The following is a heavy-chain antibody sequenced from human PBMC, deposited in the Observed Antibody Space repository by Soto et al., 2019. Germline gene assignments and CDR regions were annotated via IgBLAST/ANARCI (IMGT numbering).Heavy chain of an antibody. Sequence: QVQLVQSGAEVKKPGASVKVSCKASGYTFTSYGIIWVRQAPGQGLEWMGWISAYNGNTNYAQKLQGRVTMTTDTTTSTAYMELRSLRSDDTAVYYCARGGSGYCSGGSCYSSYWYFDLWGRGTLVTVSS. J-gene: IGHJ2*01. V-gene: IGHV1-18*01. D-gene: IGHD2-15*01. CDR1: GYTFTSYG. CDR3: ARGGSGYCSGGSCYSSYWYFDL. CDR2: ISAYNGNT.